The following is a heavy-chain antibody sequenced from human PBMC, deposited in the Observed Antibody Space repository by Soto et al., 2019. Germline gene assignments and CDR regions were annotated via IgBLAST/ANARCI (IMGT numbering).Heavy chain of an antibody. CDR2: IIPIFGTA. J-gene: IGHJ6*02. CDR3: ARVSRIAAAGTTSTGFYYYGMDV. Sequence: ASVKVSCKASGGTFSSYAISWVRQAPGQGLEWMGGIIPIFGTANYAQKFQGRVTITADESTSTAYMELSSLRSEDTAVYYCARVSRIAAAGTTSTGFYYYGMDVWGQGTTVTVSS. CDR1: GGTFSSYA. D-gene: IGHD6-13*01. V-gene: IGHV1-69*13.